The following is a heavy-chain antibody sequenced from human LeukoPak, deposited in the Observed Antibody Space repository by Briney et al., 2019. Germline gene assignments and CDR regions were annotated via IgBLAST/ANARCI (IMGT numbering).Heavy chain of an antibody. V-gene: IGHV4-30-2*01. D-gene: IGHD4-23*01. CDR1: GGSISSGGYS. CDR2: IYHSGST. Sequence: NPSETLSLTCAVSGGSISSGGYSWSWIRQPPGKGLEWIGYIYHSGSTYYNPSLKSRVTISVDRSKNQFSLKLSSVTAADTAVYYCARANYGGNFSWLFDYWGQGTLVTVSS. J-gene: IGHJ4*02. CDR3: ARANYGGNFSWLFDY.